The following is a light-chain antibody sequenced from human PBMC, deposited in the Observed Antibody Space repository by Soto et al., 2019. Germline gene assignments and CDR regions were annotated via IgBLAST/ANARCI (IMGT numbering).Light chain of an antibody. V-gene: IGKV3-15*01. CDR1: QSVSSN. J-gene: IGKJ5*01. CDR3: QQYNNWRIT. CDR2: GAS. Sequence: EIVMTQSPATLSVSPGERATLSCRASQSVSSNLAWYQKKPGQAPSLLIYGASTRATGIPARFSGSGSGTEFTLTISRLQPEDFAVYECQQYNNWRITFGQGTRLEIK.